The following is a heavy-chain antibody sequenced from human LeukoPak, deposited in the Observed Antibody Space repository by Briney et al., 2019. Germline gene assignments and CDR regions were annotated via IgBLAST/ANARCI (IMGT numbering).Heavy chain of an antibody. V-gene: IGHV4-38-2*02. J-gene: IGHJ6*03. CDR2: IYHSGST. Sequence: SETLSHTCTVSGYSISSGYYWGWIRQPPGKGLEWIGSIYHSGSTYYNPSLKSRVTISVDTSKNQFSLKLSSVTAADTAVYYCARKWATPYYYYYMDIWGKGATVTVSS. CDR3: ARKWATPYYYYYMDI. D-gene: IGHD5-24*01. CDR1: GYSISSGYY.